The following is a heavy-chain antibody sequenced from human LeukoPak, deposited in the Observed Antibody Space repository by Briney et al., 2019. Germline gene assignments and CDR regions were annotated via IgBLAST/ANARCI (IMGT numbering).Heavy chain of an antibody. J-gene: IGHJ3*02. D-gene: IGHD6-13*01. CDR1: GFTFSDYY. CDR3: ARDQGSSWYCAFDI. CDR2: ISSGGSTI. Sequence: GGSLRLSCAASGFTFSDYYMSWIRQAPGKGLEWISYISSGGSTIYYADSVRGQFTISRDNAKKSLYLQMDSLRAEDTAVYYCARDQGSSWYCAFDIWGQGTMVTVSS. V-gene: IGHV3-11*01.